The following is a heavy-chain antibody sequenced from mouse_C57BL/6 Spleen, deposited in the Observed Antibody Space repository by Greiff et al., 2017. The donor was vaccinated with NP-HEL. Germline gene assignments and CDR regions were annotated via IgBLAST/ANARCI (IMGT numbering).Heavy chain of an antibody. CDR3: ARIYGNYLYY. V-gene: IGHV1-26*01. Sequence: EVQLQQSGPELVKPGASVKISCKASGYTFTDYYMNWVEQSHGKSLEWIGDINPNNGRTSYNQKLKGKATLTVDKSSSTAYMELRSLTSEDSAVYYCARIYGNYLYYWSQSTTLTVSS. CDR1: GYTFTDYY. CDR2: INPNNGRT. D-gene: IGHD2-1*01. J-gene: IGHJ2*01.